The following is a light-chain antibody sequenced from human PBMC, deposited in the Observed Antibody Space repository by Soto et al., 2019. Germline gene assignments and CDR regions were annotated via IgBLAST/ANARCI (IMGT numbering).Light chain of an antibody. CDR2: DTS. Sequence: IVLTQSPGTLSLSPGERATLSCRASQSLSNSFIAWYQQMPGQAPRLLIYDTSSRATGIPDRFSGSGSGTDFTLTISRLEPEDFSVFYCQQYGTSEVIFGQGTRLEVK. J-gene: IGKJ5*01. CDR3: QQYGTSEVI. V-gene: IGKV3-20*01. CDR1: QSLSNSF.